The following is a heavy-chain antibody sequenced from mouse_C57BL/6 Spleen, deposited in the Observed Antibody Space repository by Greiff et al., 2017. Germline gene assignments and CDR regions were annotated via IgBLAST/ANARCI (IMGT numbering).Heavy chain of an antibody. CDR2: ISDGGSYI. CDR1: GFTFSSYA. V-gene: IGHV5-4*01. J-gene: IGHJ4*01. Sequence: DVHLVESGGGLVKPGGSLKLSCAASGFTFSSYAMSWVRQTPEKRLEWVATISDGGSYIYYPDNVKGRFTISRDNAKNTLYLQMSNLKSADTAMYDCASCSNWTYYYAMDYWGQGTSVTVSS. D-gene: IGHD2-5*01. CDR3: ASCSNWTYYYAMDY.